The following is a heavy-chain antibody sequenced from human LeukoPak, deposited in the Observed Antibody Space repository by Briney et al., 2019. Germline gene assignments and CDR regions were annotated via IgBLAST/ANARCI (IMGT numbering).Heavy chain of an antibody. CDR3: ARGREVGTTTGSFDP. J-gene: IGHJ5*02. V-gene: IGHV4-4*07. CDR2: MSTSGIT. D-gene: IGHD1-26*01. Sequence: PSETLSLTCIVSGGSINDYYWSWIRQPAGKGLEWIGRMSTSGITNYNPSLRSRVTMSVDTSKNQFSLKLTSVTAADTAVYYCARGREVGTTTGSFDPWGQGILVIVSS. CDR1: GGSINDYY.